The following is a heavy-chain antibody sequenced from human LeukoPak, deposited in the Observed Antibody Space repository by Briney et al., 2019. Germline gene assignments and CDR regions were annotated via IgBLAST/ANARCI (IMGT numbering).Heavy chain of an antibody. CDR2: ISSSGSTI. CDR3: ARDGYYGSGSYDY. Sequence: GGSLRLSCAASGFTFSNAWMSWVRQAPGKGLEWVSYISSSGSTIYYADSVKGRFTISRDNAKNSLYLQMNSLRAEDTAVYYCARDGYYGSGSYDYWGQGTLVTVSS. D-gene: IGHD3-10*01. CDR1: GFTFSNAW. V-gene: IGHV3-11*04. J-gene: IGHJ4*02.